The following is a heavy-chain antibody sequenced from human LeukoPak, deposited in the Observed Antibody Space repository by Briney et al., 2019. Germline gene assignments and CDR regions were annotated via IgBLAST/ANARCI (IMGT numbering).Heavy chain of an antibody. CDR3: SRGRKGSSSWYGMDV. J-gene: IGHJ6*04. CDR2: INHSGDT. V-gene: IGHV4-34*01. Sequence: SETLSLTCDVNGGSFTGYYWSWIRQPPGKGLEWIWEINHSGDTYYNPSLKSRLTMSEDTSKNQLSLILTPVTAAVTAVYYCSRGRKGSSSWYGMDVWGNGTTVIVSS. CDR1: GGSFTGYY. D-gene: IGHD6-13*01.